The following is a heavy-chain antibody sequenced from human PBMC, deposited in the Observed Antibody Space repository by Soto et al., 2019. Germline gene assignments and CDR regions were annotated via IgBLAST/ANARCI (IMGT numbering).Heavy chain of an antibody. CDR1: GYTFTSYH. J-gene: IGHJ4*02. CDR3: ARDSPPPRE. CDR2: ISAYNGNT. D-gene: IGHD1-26*01. V-gene: IGHV1-18*01. Sequence: QVQLVQSGAEVKKPGASVKVSCKASGYTFTSYHITWVRQAPGQGLEWMGWISAYNGNTNYAQKLQGRVTMTADTSTRTAYMELRSLRSAATAVYSCARDSPPPREWGPGTLVPASS.